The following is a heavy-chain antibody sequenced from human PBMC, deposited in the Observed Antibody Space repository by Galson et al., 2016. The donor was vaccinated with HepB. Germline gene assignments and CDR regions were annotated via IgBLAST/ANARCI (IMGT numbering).Heavy chain of an antibody. CDR1: GVIFSKAW. D-gene: IGHD6-13*01. J-gene: IGHJ4*02. CDR2: IIARDAGGTV. V-gene: IGHV3-15*07. CDR3: TTTGGTAGGSSWPPY. Sequence: SLRLSCAASGVIFSKAWMNWVRQAPGKGLEWVGRIIARDAGGTVDYAAPVQGRFTISRDDSKNTVYLQMNSLKTEDTGVYYCTTTGGTAGGSSWPPYWGQGTLVTVSS.